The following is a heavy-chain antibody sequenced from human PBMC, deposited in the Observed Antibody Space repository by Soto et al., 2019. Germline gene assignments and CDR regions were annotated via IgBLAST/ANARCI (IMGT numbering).Heavy chain of an antibody. J-gene: IGHJ4*02. Sequence: EVQLVESGGGLVQPGGSLRLSCAASGFTFSSYSMNWVRQAPGKGLEWVSYISSSSSTIYYADSVKGRFTISRDNAKNSLYLQMNSLRAEDMSVYYCARDLLGYCSGGSCLLWGQGTLVTVSS. V-gene: IGHV3-48*01. D-gene: IGHD2-15*01. CDR2: ISSSSSTI. CDR1: GFTFSSYS. CDR3: ARDLLGYCSGGSCLL.